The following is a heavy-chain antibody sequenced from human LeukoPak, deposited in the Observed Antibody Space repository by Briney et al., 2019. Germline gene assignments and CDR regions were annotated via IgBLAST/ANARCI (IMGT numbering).Heavy chain of an antibody. CDR3: AKDLMATNRIELDY. J-gene: IGHJ4*02. CDR2: ISGSGGST. Sequence: GGSLRLSCGASGFTFSSYAMSWVPQAPGKGLEWVSAISGSGGSTYYADSVKGRFTISRDNSKNTLYLQMNSLRAEDTAVYYCAKDLMATNRIELDYWGQGTLVTVSS. D-gene: IGHD5-12*01. V-gene: IGHV3-23*01. CDR1: GFTFSSYA.